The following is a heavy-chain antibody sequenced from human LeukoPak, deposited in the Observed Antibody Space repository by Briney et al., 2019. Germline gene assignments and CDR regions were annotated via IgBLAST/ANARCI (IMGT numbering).Heavy chain of an antibody. Sequence: GGSLRFSCAASGFTFTNYWMSWVRQAPGKGLEWVANIKQDASEIYYVDSVEGRFTFSRDNAKNSLSLQMTNLRGEDTAVYYCVRALGSSSADYWGQGTLVTVSS. V-gene: IGHV3-7*01. CDR3: VRALGSSSADY. D-gene: IGHD6-6*01. J-gene: IGHJ4*02. CDR1: GFTFTNYW. CDR2: IKQDASEI.